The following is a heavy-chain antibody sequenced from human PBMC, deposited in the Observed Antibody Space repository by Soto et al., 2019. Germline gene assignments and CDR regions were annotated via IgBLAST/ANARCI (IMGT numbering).Heavy chain of an antibody. CDR3: ARRWGGTFDI. V-gene: IGHV4-59*08. CDR2: IYYSGST. D-gene: IGHD3-10*01. Sequence: SETLSLTCTVSGGSISNYYWSWIRQPPGKGLEWIGYIYYSGSTNYNPSLKSRVTISVDTSKNQFSLKLSSVTAADAAVYYCARRWGGTFDIWGQGTMVTVSS. CDR1: GGSISNYY. J-gene: IGHJ3*02.